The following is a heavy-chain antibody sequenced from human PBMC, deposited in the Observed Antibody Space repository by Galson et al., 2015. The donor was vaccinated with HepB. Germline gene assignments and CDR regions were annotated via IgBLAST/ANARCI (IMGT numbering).Heavy chain of an antibody. J-gene: IGHJ4*02. CDR1: TFIFSTYS. D-gene: IGHD5-12*01. CDR2: ISSSSTTI. CDR3: VFLSGNDLKPLDS. Sequence: SLRLSCAASTFIFSTYSMNWVRQAPGKGLEWISYISSSSTTIYYADSVKGRFTISRDNAKNSLYLQMNSLRDEDTAVYYCVFLSGNDLKPLDSWGLGTLVTVSS. V-gene: IGHV3-48*02.